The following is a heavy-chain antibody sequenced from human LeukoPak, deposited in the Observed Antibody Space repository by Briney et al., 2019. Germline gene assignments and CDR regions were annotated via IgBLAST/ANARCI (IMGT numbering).Heavy chain of an antibody. V-gene: IGHV7-4-1*02. D-gene: IGHD3-22*01. Sequence: ASVNVSCKASGYTFTIYAINWVRQAPGQGLEYMGWIDTKTGNPTYAQGFTGRFVFSLDTSVSTAYLQISSLKAEDTAVYYCAIHPSDSSGYFSYWGQGALVTVSS. CDR1: GYTFTIYA. J-gene: IGHJ4*02. CDR3: AIHPSDSSGYFSY. CDR2: IDTKTGNP.